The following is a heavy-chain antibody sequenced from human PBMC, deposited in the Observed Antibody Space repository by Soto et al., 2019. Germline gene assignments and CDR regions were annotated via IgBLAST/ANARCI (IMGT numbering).Heavy chain of an antibody. CDR1: GYTFTGYY. Sequence: QVQLVQSGAEVKKPGASVKVSCKASGYTFTGYYMHWVRQAPGQGLEWMGWINPNSGGTNYAQKFQGWVAMTRDTSISTAYMERSRLRSDDTAVYSCARGRYFDRRTWCDPWGQGTLVTVSS. V-gene: IGHV1-2*04. J-gene: IGHJ5*02. D-gene: IGHD3-9*01. CDR3: ARGRYFDRRTWCDP. CDR2: INPNSGGT.